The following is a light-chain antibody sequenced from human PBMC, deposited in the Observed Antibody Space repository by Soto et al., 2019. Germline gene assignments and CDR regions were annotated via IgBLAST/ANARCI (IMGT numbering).Light chain of an antibody. CDR3: HQYGTSPQT. CDR1: QSVTSTY. J-gene: IGKJ1*01. V-gene: IGKV3-20*01. CDR2: GAS. Sequence: DIVLTQSPGTLSLSPGERATLSCRASQSVTSTYLAWYQQKPGQSPRLLIYGASSRATGIPDRFSGSGSGTDFTLTVSRLELEDFAVYFCHQYGTSPQTFGQGTKGDIK.